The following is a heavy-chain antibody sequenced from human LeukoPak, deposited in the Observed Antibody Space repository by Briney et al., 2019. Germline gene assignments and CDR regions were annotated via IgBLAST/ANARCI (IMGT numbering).Heavy chain of an antibody. CDR3: ARDEYYYDSSGYYLSDY. V-gene: IGHV1-2*06. D-gene: IGHD3-22*01. CDR2: INPNSGGT. J-gene: IGHJ4*02. CDR1: GYTFTGYY. Sequence: ASVKVSCKASGYTFTGYYMHWVRQAPGQGLVWMGRINPNSGGTNYAQKFQGRVTMTRDTSISTAYMELSRLRSDDTAVYYCARDEYYYDSSGYYLSDYWGQGTLVTVSS.